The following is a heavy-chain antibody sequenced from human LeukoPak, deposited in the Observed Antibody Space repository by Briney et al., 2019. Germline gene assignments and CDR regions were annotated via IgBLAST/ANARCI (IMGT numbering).Heavy chain of an antibody. V-gene: IGHV4-34*01. CDR3: ARGQGTVTTH. CDR1: GGSISSYY. D-gene: IGHD4-17*01. CDR2: INHSGSA. Sequence: SETLSLTCTVSGGSISSYYWSWIRQPPGKGLEWIGEINHSGSANYNPSLKSRVTISLDTSKNQFSLKLSSVTAADTAVYYCARGQGTVTTHWGQGTLVTVSS. J-gene: IGHJ4*02.